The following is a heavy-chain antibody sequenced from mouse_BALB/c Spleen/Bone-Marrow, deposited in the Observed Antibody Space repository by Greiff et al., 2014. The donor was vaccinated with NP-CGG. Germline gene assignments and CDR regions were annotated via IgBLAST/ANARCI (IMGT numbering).Heavy chain of an antibody. J-gene: IGHJ2*01. D-gene: IGHD1-1*02. CDR2: IRNKANGYTT. CDR1: GFTFTDYY. V-gene: IGHV7-3*02. Sequence: EVMLVESGGGLVQPGGSLRPSCATSGFTFTDYYMNWVRQPPGKALEWLGFIRNKANGYTTEYSASVKGRFTISRDNSQSILYLQMNTLRAEDSATYYCARDKGGILFDYWGQGTTLTVSS. CDR3: ARDKGGILFDY.